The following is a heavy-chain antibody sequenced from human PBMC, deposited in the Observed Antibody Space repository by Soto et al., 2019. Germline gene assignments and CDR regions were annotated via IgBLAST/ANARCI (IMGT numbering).Heavy chain of an antibody. CDR2: ISSSSSYI. Sequence: GGSLRLSCAASGFTFSSYSMNWVRQAPGKGLEWVSSISSSSSYIYYADSVKGRFTISRDNAKNSLYLQMNSLRAEDTAVYYCARDSESIRYNWNYDHPLYYYYGMDVWGQGTTVTVSS. J-gene: IGHJ6*02. CDR1: GFTFSSYS. V-gene: IGHV3-21*01. D-gene: IGHD1-7*01. CDR3: ARDSESIRYNWNYDHPLYYYYGMDV.